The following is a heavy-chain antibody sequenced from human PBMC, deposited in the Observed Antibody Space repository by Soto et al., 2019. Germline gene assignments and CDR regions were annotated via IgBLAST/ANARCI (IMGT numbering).Heavy chain of an antibody. V-gene: IGHV4-39*01. CDR1: GDSISSSVHY. J-gene: IGHJ5*02. Sequence: QLQLQESGPGLVKPSDTLSLTCTVSGDSISSSVHYWSWIRQPPGKGLEWIGTIYFSGTTYDNPSLKSRVTISVDTSRNQFSLTLNSVTAADTAVYYCARQGGDTMVRGVNKDWFENWGQGALVTVSS. D-gene: IGHD3-10*01. CDR3: ARQGGDTMVRGVNKDWFEN. CDR2: IYFSGTT.